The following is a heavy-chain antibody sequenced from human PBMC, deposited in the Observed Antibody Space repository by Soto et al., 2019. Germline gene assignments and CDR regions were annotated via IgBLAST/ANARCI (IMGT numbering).Heavy chain of an antibody. CDR3: ARARGGDYGRSFEY. CDR2: FNPLNGGT. CDR1: GYPFTHYH. Sequence: QVQLVQSGAEVKKPGASVKVSCKASGYPFTHYHMHWVRQAPGQGLEWMGIFNPLNGGTRYPQKFQGRVTLTRDTSTSTVYMELSSLRSEDTAVYYCARARGGDYGRSFEYWGQGTLVTVSS. J-gene: IGHJ4*02. D-gene: IGHD4-17*01. V-gene: IGHV1-46*03.